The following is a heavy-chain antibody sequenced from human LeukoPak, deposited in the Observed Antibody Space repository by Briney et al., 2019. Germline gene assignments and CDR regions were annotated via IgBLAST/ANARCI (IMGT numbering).Heavy chain of an antibody. CDR1: GGSISSGDYY. CDR3: ARERGGYCSGGSCYWFDP. J-gene: IGHJ5*02. D-gene: IGHD2-15*01. Sequence: SETLSLTCTVSGGSISSGDYYWSWIRQPPGKGLEWIGYIYYSGSTYYNPSLKRRVTISVDTSKNQFSLKLSSVTAADTAVYYCARERGGYCSGGSCYWFDPWGQGTLVTVSS. CDR2: IYYSGST. V-gene: IGHV4-30-4*01.